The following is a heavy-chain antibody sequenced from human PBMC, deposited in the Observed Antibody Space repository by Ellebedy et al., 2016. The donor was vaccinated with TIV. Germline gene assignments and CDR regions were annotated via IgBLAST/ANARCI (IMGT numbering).Heavy chain of an antibody. D-gene: IGHD6-19*01. CDR2: ISHTGSRT. J-gene: IGHJ4*02. Sequence: PGGSLRLSCAASGFTFNNYAMSWVRQAPGKELEWVSTISHTGSRTYYANSVEGRFIISRDNSKRTLYLQMNSLRTEDTAVYYCAKGRGGGSDSSAPRYYFDSWGLGTLVTVSS. CDR3: AKGRGGGSDSSAPRYYFDS. CDR1: GFTFNNYA. V-gene: IGHV3-23*01.